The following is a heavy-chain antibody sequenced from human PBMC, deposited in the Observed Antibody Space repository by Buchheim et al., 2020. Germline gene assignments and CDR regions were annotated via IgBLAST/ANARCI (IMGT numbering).Heavy chain of an antibody. Sequence: EVQLVESGGGLVQPGGSLRLSCAASGFTFSSYWMSWVRQAPGKGLEWVANIKQDGSEKYYVDSVKGRFTISRDNAKNSLYLQMNSLRAEDTAVYYCARDGLSQQLDLYYTGDYYYYGMDVWGQGTT. CDR3: ARDGLSQQLDLYYTGDYYYYGMDV. J-gene: IGHJ6*02. V-gene: IGHV3-7*01. CDR2: IKQDGSEK. CDR1: GFTFSSYW. D-gene: IGHD6-13*01.